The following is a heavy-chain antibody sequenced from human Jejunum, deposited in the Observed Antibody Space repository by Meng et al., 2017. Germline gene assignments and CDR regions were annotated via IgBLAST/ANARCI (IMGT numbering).Heavy chain of an antibody. J-gene: IGHJ4*02. D-gene: IGHD4-17*01. CDR1: GFTFTNYG. CDR2: INDDGSEK. V-gene: IGHV3-7*01. CDR3: ARDATRGGDLAF. Sequence: GGSLCLSCAVSGFTFTNYGMSWVRQVPGKGMEWVSQINDDGSEKYYVGSVQGRFTISRDNAKISMDLQMNSLRGDDTAVYYCARDATRGGDLAFWGQGALVTVSS.